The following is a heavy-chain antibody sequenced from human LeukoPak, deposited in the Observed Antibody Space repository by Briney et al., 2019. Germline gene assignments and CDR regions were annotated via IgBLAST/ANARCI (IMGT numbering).Heavy chain of an antibody. Sequence: GGSLRLSCAVSGITLSNYGMSWVRQAPGKGLEWVAGISGSGGGTYYADSVKGRFTISRDNPKNTLYLQMNSLRAEDTAVYFCAKRGVVIRVILVGFHKEAYYFDSWGQGALVTVSS. D-gene: IGHD3-22*01. CDR1: GITLSNYG. J-gene: IGHJ4*02. CDR3: AKRGVVIRVILVGFHKEAYYFDS. V-gene: IGHV3-23*01. CDR2: ISGSGGGT.